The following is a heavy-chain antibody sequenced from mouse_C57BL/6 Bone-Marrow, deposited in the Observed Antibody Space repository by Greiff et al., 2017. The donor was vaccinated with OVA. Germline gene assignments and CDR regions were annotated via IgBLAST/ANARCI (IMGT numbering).Heavy chain of an antibody. D-gene: IGHD2-5*01. V-gene: IGHV5-4*01. CDR2: ISDGGSYT. Sequence: EVQLVESGGGLVKPGGSLKLSCAASGFTFSSYAMSWVRQTPEKRLEWVATISDGGSYTYYPDNVKGRFTISRDNAKNNLYLQMSHLKSEDTAMYYCARDRGYSNYPYYFDYWVQGTTLTVSS. CDR1: GFTFSSYA. CDR3: ARDRGYSNYPYYFDY. J-gene: IGHJ2*01.